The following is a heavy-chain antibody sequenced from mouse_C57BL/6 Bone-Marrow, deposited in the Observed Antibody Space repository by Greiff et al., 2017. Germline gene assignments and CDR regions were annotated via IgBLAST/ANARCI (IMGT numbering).Heavy chain of an antibody. D-gene: IGHD1-1*01. J-gene: IGHJ3*01. CDR1: GFNIKDDY. V-gene: IGHV14-4*01. Sequence: EVQLQQSGAELVRPGASVKLSCTASGFNIKDDYMHWVKQRPEQGLEWIGWIDPENGDTEYASKFQGKATITADTSSNTAYLQLSSLTSEDTAVYYCTTLLHGSSSVGFAYWGQGTLVTVSA. CDR3: TTLLHGSSSVGFAY. CDR2: IDPENGDT.